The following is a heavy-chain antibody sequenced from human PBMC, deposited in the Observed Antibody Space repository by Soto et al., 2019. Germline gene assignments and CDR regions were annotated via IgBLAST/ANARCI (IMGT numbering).Heavy chain of an antibody. CDR2: IYHSGST. D-gene: IGHD2-15*01. CDR1: GGSISSGGYS. J-gene: IGHJ4*02. Sequence: SETLSLTCAVSGGSISSGGYSWSWIRQPPGKGLEWIGYIYHSGSTYYNPSLKSRVTISVDRSKNQFSLKLSSVTAADTAVYYCASISSRSCSGGTCYRPIEYWGQGTLLTVSS. V-gene: IGHV4-30-2*01. CDR3: ASISSRSCSGGTCYRPIEY.